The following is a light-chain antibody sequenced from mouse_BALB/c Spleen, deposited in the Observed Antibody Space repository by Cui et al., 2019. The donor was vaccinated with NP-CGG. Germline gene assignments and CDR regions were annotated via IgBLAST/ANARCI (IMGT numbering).Light chain of an antibody. CDR3: ALWYSNHWV. V-gene: IGLV1*01. Sequence: AVVAQGYALTTSPGETVTLTCRSSTGAVTTSNYANWVQEKPDHLFTGLIGGTNNRAPGVPARFSGSLIGDKAALTITGAQTEDEAIYFCALWYSNHWVFGGGTKLTVL. CDR2: GTN. J-gene: IGLJ1*01. CDR1: TGAVTTSNY.